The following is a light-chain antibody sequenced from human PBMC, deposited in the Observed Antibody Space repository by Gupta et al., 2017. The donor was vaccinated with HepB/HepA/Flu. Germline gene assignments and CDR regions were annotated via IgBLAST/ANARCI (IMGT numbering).Light chain of an antibody. CDR3: QQRSNWQLT. J-gene: IGKJ4*01. CDR1: QSVGTY. Sequence: EIVLTQSPATLSLSPGERATLSCRASQSVGTYLAWYQQRPGQAPRLLISDASDRATGIPARFSGSGSGTDFTLSISSLEPEDFAVYYCQQRSNWQLTFGGGTKVDIK. CDR2: DAS. V-gene: IGKV3-11*01.